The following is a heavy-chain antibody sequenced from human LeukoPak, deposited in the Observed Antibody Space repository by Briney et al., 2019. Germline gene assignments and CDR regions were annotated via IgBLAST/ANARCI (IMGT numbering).Heavy chain of an antibody. V-gene: IGHV4-4*09. CDR2: IYTSGST. CDR3: ARGYGGNGYQLVFDY. Sequence: SETLSLTCTVSGGSISSYYWSWIRQPPGKGLEWIGDIYTSGSTNYNPSLKSRVTISVDTSKNQFSLKLSSVTAADTAVYYCARGYGGNGYQLVFDYWGQGTLVTVSS. D-gene: IGHD4-23*01. J-gene: IGHJ4*02. CDR1: GGSISSYY.